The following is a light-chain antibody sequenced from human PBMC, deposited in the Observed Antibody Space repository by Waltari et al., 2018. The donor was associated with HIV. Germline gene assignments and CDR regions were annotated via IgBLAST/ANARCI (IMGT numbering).Light chain of an antibody. V-gene: IGKV3-11*02. CDR3: QHRSSWPPT. CDR1: HSVSNF. Sequence: EIVLTQSPATLSLSPGEKATLSCRASHSVSNFLAWYQQKPGQAPRLLIYDASNRATDIPARFTGSGSGRDFTLTISNLEPEDFAEYYCQHRSSWPPTFGGGTKVEIK. CDR2: DAS. J-gene: IGKJ4*01.